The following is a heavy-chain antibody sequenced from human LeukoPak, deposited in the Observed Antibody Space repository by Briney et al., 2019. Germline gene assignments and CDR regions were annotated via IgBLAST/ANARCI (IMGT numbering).Heavy chain of an antibody. CDR3: AREGEQLGGYYYYYYYMDV. CDR1: GGSISSGSYY. CDR2: IYTSGST. J-gene: IGHJ6*03. D-gene: IGHD6-6*01. Sequence: SETLSLTCTVSGGSISSGSYYWRWIRQPAGKGLEWIGRIYTSGSTNYNPSLKSRVTISVDTSKNQFSLKLSSVTAADTAVYYCAREGEQLGGYYYYYYYMDVWGKGTTVTVSS. V-gene: IGHV4-61*02.